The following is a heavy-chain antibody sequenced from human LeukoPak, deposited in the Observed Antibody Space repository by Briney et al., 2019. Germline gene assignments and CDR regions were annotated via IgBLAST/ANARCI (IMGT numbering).Heavy chain of an antibody. CDR1: GYIFTSYN. CDR2: INSSGGST. D-gene: IGHD6-19*01. V-gene: IGHV1-46*01. CDR3: ARFAVHRRLTVAGQFGLDY. J-gene: IGHJ4*02. Sequence: ASVKVSCKASGYIFTSYNMYWVRQAPRQGLEWMGIINSSGGSTNYAQKLQGRVTMTRDTSTSTVYMELSSLRSEDTAVYYCARFAVHRRLTVAGQFGLDYWGQGTLVTVSS.